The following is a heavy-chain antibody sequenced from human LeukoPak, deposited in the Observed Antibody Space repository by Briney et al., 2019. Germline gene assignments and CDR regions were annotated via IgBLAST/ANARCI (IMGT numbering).Heavy chain of an antibody. CDR3: AKDGGGGSGWYAVGYYFDY. Sequence: GGSLRLSCAASGFTFSSYWMSWVRQAPGKGLEWVANIKQDGSEKYYADSVKGRFTISRDNSKNTLYLQMNSLRAEDTAVYYCAKDGGGGSGWYAVGYYFDYWGQGTLVTVSS. CDR2: IKQDGSEK. J-gene: IGHJ4*02. D-gene: IGHD6-19*01. CDR1: GFTFSSYW. V-gene: IGHV3-7*01.